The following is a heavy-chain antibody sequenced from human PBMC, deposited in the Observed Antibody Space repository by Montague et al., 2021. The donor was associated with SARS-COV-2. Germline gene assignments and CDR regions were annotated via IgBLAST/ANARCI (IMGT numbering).Heavy chain of an antibody. CDR3: ARLNWFGGNAFDV. J-gene: IGHJ3*01. CDR2: IDWENDR. D-gene: IGHD3-10*01. CDR1: GFSLSTSGFS. Sequence: PALVKPTQTLTLTCTFSGFSLSTSGFSVNWIRQPPGKALEWLALIDWENDRYFHTSLRTRLTTSKDTSKNQVVLTVTDMDPVDTATYYCARLNWFGGNAFDVWGQGTVVTVSS. V-gene: IGHV2-70*01.